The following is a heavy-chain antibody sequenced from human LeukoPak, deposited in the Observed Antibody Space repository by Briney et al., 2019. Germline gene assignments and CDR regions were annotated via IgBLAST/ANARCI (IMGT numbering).Heavy chain of an antibody. J-gene: IGHJ4*02. CDR3: ARGLITFGGDRYYFDY. V-gene: IGHV1-46*01. Sequence: ASVTDSCKASGYTFTSYYMHWVRQAPGQGLEWMGIINPSGGSTSYAQKFQGRVTMTRDTSTSTVYMELSSLRSEDTAVYYCARGLITFGGDRYYFDYWGQGTLVTVSS. D-gene: IGHD3-16*01. CDR2: INPSGGST. CDR1: GYTFTSYY.